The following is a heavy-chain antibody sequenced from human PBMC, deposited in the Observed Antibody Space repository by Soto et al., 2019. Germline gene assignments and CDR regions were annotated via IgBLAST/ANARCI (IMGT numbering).Heavy chain of an antibody. CDR1: GGTFSSYI. J-gene: IGHJ5*02. CDR2: ISPILGKA. D-gene: IGHD6-13*01. Sequence: QVQLVQSGAEVKKPGSSVKVSCKASGGTFSSYIINWVRQAPGQGLEWMGRISPILGKANYAQKFQGRVTITADKSTSTAYMELSRLGSEDTAVYYCGRGGIAAARTGLGNWFDPWGQGTLVPVSS. V-gene: IGHV1-69*08. CDR3: GRGGIAAARTGLGNWFDP.